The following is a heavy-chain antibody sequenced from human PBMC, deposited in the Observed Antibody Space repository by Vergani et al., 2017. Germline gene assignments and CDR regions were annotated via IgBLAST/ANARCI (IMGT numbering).Heavy chain of an antibody. CDR2: IGTAGDT. Sequence: EVQLVESGGGLVQPGGSLRLSCAASGFTFSSYDMHWVRQATGKGLEWVSAIGTAGDTYYPGSVKGRFTIARENAKNSLYLQMNSLRAGDTAVYYCARGSGYSDDFDYWGQGTLVTVSS. CDR3: ARGSGYSDDFDY. D-gene: IGHD5-18*01. CDR1: GFTFSSYD. V-gene: IGHV3-13*04. J-gene: IGHJ4*02.